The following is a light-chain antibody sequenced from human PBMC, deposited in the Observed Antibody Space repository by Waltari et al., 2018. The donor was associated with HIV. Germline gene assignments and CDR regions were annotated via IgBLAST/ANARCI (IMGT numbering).Light chain of an antibody. J-gene: IGLJ3*02. CDR1: SSNIGAGCD. Sequence: QSVVTQPPSVSGAPGQRVTISCTGSSSNIGAGCDVHWYKEVPGTAPKVLIYGNNNRPSGVPDRFSGSKSGTSASLAITGLQSEDEADYYCQSFDSSLSAWVFGGGTKLTVL. V-gene: IGLV1-40*01. CDR2: GNN. CDR3: QSFDSSLSAWV.